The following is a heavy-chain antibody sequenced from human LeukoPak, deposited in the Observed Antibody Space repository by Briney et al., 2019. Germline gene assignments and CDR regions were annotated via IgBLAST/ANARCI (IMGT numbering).Heavy chain of an antibody. D-gene: IGHD5-18*01. Sequence: PGGSLRLSCAASGFTFSSYAMHWVRQAPGKGLEWVAVISYDGSNEYYADSVKGRLTISRDNSENTLYLQMNSLRAEDTAVYYCAGDMVTENPDYWGQGTLVTVSS. CDR2: ISYDGSNE. V-gene: IGHV3-30-3*01. CDR1: GFTFSSYA. J-gene: IGHJ4*02. CDR3: AGDMVTENPDY.